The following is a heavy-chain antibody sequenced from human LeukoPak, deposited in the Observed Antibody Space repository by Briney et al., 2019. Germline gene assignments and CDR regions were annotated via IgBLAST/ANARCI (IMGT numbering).Heavy chain of an antibody. J-gene: IGHJ4*02. CDR3: VREDAHTYYFDF. CDR1: GYTFTSYH. D-gene: IGHD2-2*01. V-gene: IGHV1-46*01. CDR2: IKSTGDTT. Sequence: ASVPVSCKTSGYTFTSYHMHWVRQAPGQGLEWVAIIKSTGDTTVYAQKFQGRVTVTRDTSTSTVYMDLSSLSSEDTAVYYCVREDAHTYYFDFWGPGTLVTVSS.